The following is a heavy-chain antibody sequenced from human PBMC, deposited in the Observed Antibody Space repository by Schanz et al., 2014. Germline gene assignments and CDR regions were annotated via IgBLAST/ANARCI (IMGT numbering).Heavy chain of an antibody. CDR1: GFAVDNYY. J-gene: IGHJ3*02. CDR3: AKGRFGELSAFDI. V-gene: IGHV3-23*01. Sequence: EVQLLESGGGLVQPGGSLRLSCAASGFAVDNYYMSCVRQARGKGLEWVSAMNESHSTIYYADSVRGRFTISRDNAENTLFLQMNSLRAEDTAVYYCAKGRFGELSAFDIWGQGTMVTVSS. D-gene: IGHD3-10*01. CDR2: MNESHSTI.